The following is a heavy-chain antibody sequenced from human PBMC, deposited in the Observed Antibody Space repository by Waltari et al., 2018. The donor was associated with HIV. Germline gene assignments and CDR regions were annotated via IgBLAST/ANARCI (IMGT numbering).Heavy chain of an antibody. Sequence: QVQLRESGPGQVTPSGTLSLTCTVSGYSISSTNWWAWVRLPPGQGLEWIGEVHRDDTTYYNPSLKSRVGMSMDKSKNQFSLTLISVTAADTAMFYCARLGPVDMSPVPTVDWWGQGTLVTVSS. CDR2: VHRDDTT. CDR1: GYSISSTNW. D-gene: IGHD4-4*01. V-gene: IGHV4-4*02. CDR3: ARLGPVDMSPVPTVDW. J-gene: IGHJ4*02.